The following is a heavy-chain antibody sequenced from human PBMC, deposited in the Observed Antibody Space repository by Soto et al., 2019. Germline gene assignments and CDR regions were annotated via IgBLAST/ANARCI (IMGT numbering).Heavy chain of an antibody. J-gene: IGHJ2*01. V-gene: IGHV3-30-3*01. D-gene: IGHD7-27*01. CDR1: GFPFSSYA. CDR3: ARELPRLGRWYFDL. Sequence: QVQLVESGGGVVQPGRSLRLSCAASGFPFSSYAMHWVRQAPGKGLEWVTVISYDGSDKYSADSAKGRFTISRDNSESTLYLQMNSLRAEDTAVYYCARELPRLGRWYFDLWGRGTLVTVSS. CDR2: ISYDGSDK.